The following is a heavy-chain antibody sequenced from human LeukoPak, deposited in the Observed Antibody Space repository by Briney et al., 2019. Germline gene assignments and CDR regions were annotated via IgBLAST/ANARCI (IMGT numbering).Heavy chain of an antibody. CDR3: ARTSSPRWWFDP. CDR1: GFTFSSYS. Sequence: GGSLRLSCAASGFTFSSYSMNWVRQAPGKGLEWVSYISSSSSTIYHADSVKGRFTISRNNAKNSLYLQMNSLRAEDTAVYYCARTSSPRWWFDPWGQGTLVTVSS. CDR2: ISSSSSTI. D-gene: IGHD2-2*01. V-gene: IGHV3-48*04. J-gene: IGHJ5*02.